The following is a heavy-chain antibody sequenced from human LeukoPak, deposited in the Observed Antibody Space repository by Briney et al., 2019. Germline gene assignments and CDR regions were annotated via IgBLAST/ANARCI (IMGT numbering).Heavy chain of an antibody. CDR3: ARDSVAGST. J-gene: IGHJ5*02. CDR2: IIPILGIA. V-gene: IGHV1-69*04. D-gene: IGHD6-19*01. Sequence: SVKVSCKASGYTFTSYGISWVRQAPGQGLEWMGRIIPILGIANYAQKFQGRVTITADKSTSTAYMELSSLRSEDTAVYYCARDSVAGSTWGQGTLVTVSS. CDR1: GYTFTSYG.